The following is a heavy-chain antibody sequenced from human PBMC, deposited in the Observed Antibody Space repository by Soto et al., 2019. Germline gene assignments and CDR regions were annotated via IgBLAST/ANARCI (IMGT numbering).Heavy chain of an antibody. CDR1: GGTFSSYA. J-gene: IGHJ4*02. Sequence: QVQLVQSGAEVKKPGSSVKVSCKASGGTFSSYAISWVRQAPGQGLEWMGGIIPIFGTANYAQKFQGRVTITADESTSTDYMELSSLRSEDTAVYYCARPAQPSYDILTGYYTAWGQGTLVTVSS. CDR2: IIPIFGTA. CDR3: ARPAQPSYDILTGYYTA. V-gene: IGHV1-69*01. D-gene: IGHD3-9*01.